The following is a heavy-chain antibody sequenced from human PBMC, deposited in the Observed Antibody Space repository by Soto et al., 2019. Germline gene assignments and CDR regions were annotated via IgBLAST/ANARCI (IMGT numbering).Heavy chain of an antibody. V-gene: IGHV3-21*01. D-gene: IGHD2-15*01. J-gene: IGHJ4*02. CDR2: ISSSSSYI. Sequence: GGSLRLSCAASGFTFSSYSMNWVRQAPGKGLEWVSSISSSSSYIYYADSVKGRFTISRDNAKNSLYLQMNSLRAEDTAVYYCARQGCSGGSCYLWWVEVDYWGQGTLVTVSS. CDR1: GFTFSSYS. CDR3: ARQGCSGGSCYLWWVEVDY.